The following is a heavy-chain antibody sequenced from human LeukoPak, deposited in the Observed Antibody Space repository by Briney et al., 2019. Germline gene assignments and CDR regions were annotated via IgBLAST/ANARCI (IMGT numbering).Heavy chain of an antibody. J-gene: IGHJ4*02. CDR2: ISSRSSTI. V-gene: IGHV3-48*02. CDR1: GFTFHFYS. CDR3: ARGEDY. Sequence: PGGSLRLSCAASGFTFHFYSMTWVRPAPGKGLEWVSYISSRSSTIYYTDFVKGRFTVSRDNATNSLNLQMNSLRDEDTAVYYCARGEDYWGQGTLVTVSS.